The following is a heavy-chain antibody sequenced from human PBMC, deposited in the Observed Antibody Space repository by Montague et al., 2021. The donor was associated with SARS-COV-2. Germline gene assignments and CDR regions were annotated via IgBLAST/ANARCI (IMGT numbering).Heavy chain of an antibody. Sequence: SLRLSCAASGFTFSGCYVTWIRQAPGKGLEWLSYISTRSTYTNYSDSVKGRFTISRDDAKNSLYLQMNSLRTEDTAVYYCAIWYGSRFSYYDYWGQGTLVTVSS. CDR1: GFTFSGCY. CDR3: AIWYGSRFSYYDY. CDR2: ISTRSTYT. J-gene: IGHJ4*02. V-gene: IGHV3-11*03. D-gene: IGHD3-10*01.